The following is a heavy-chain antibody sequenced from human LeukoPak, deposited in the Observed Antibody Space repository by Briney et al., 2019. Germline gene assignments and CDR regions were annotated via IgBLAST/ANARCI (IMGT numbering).Heavy chain of an antibody. CDR3: AKGTSSSCYSAPNY. CDR1: GFTFSSYA. J-gene: IGHJ4*02. Sequence: SGGSLRLPCAASGFTFSSYAMNWVRQAPGKGLEWVSAICSNDNNTYYANSVKGRFTISRDNSKNTLSLQLNSLRAEDTAVYYCAKGTSSSCYSAPNYWGQGTLVTVSS. CDR2: ICSNDNNT. D-gene: IGHD2-15*01. V-gene: IGHV3-23*01.